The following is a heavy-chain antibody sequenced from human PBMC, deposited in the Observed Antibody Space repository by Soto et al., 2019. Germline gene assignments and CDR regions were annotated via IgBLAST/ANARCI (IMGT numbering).Heavy chain of an antibody. D-gene: IGHD3-22*01. CDR1: GGSFNRHT. Sequence: QVQLVQSGAEVRKPGSSVSVSCKASGGSFNRHTISWVRQAPGQGLEWMGGIIPIFGTANHAQKFQGRVTIIADESTSTVYMELSRLSSDDTAIYYCARGWGYDSTDYYYAYWGQGTLVIVSS. V-gene: IGHV1-69*01. CDR3: ARGWGYDSTDYYYAY. J-gene: IGHJ4*02. CDR2: IIPIFGTA.